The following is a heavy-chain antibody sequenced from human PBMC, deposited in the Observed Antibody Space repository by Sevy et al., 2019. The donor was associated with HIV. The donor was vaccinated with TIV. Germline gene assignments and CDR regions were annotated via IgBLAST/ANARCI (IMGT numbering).Heavy chain of an antibody. CDR2: ISSNGDNA. J-gene: IGHJ4*02. D-gene: IGHD1-26*01. CDR3: ARGPEWELTSFLSH. CDR1: GFTFRTYA. Sequence: GRSLRLSCAASGFTFRTYALHWVRQAPGRGLEWLALISSNGDNAFYANSVRGRLTVSRDNSMNTLSLQMSSLTAEDTAVYYCARGPEWELTSFLSHWGQGTLVTVSS. V-gene: IGHV3-30-3*01.